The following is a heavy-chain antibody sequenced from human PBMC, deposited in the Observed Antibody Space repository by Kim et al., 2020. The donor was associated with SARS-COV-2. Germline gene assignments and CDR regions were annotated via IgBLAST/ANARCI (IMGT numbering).Heavy chain of an antibody. D-gene: IGHD2-2*01. CDR3: VKGGYCSSTSCSYDAFDI. J-gene: IGHJ3*02. Sequence: KGRFTISRDNSKNTLYLQMSSLRAEDTAVYYCVKGGYCSSTSCSYDAFDIWGQGTMVTVSS. V-gene: IGHV3-64D*06.